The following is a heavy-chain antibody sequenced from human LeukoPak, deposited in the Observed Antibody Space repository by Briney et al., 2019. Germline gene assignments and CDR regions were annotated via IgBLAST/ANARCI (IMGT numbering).Heavy chain of an antibody. V-gene: IGHV4-31*03. CDR1: GGSISSGGYY. J-gene: IGHJ6*03. CDR3: ARDRQTLWFGEQGDYYYMDV. D-gene: IGHD3-10*01. CDR2: IYYSGST. Sequence: SQTLSLTCTVSGGSISSGGYYWSWIRQHPGKGLEWIGYIYYSGSTYYNPSLKSRVTISVDTSKNQFSLKLSSVTAADTAMYYCARDRQTLWFGEQGDYYYMDVWGKGTTVTVSS.